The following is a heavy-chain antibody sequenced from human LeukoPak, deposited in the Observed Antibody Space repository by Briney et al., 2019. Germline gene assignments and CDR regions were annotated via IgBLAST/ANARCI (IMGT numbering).Heavy chain of an antibody. D-gene: IGHD4-17*01. CDR1: GGSFSGYY. Sequence: SSETLSLTCAVYGGSFSGYYWSWIRQPPGKGLEWIGEINHSGSTNYNPSLKSRVTISVDTSKNQFSLKLSSVTAADTAVYYCARAWSKDDRLRPGRYYMDVWGKGTTVTVSS. J-gene: IGHJ6*03. CDR2: INHSGST. CDR3: ARAWSKDDRLRPGRYYMDV. V-gene: IGHV4-34*01.